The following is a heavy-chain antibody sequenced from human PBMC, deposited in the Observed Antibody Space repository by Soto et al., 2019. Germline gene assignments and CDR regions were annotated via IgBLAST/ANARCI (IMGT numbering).Heavy chain of an antibody. CDR1: EGTFNSYG. V-gene: IGHV1-69*17. CDR3: ARTSAGSRWAGYFDY. Sequence: QVQLVQSGAEVKKPGSSMKVSCKASEGTFNSYGISWVRQAPGQGLEWMGGIIPFFGITKYAQKFQGRVTITADRSTYTAYMELSSLRSEEMAVYYCARTSAGSRWAGYFDYWGQGTLVTVSS. CDR2: IIPFFGIT. J-gene: IGHJ4*02. D-gene: IGHD6-13*01.